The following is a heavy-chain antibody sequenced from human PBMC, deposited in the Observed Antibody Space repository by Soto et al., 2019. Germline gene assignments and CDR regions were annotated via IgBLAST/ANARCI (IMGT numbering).Heavy chain of an antibody. D-gene: IGHD2-21*02. Sequence: SETLSLTCTVSGGSISSGGYYWSWIRQHPGKGLEWIGYIYYSGSTYYNPSLKSRVTISVDTSKNQFSLKLSSVTAADTAVYYCATQTAYCGGDCYYGEDYYYGMDVWGQGTKVTVSS. CDR3: ATQTAYCGGDCYYGEDYYYGMDV. J-gene: IGHJ6*02. CDR2: IYYSGST. V-gene: IGHV4-31*03. CDR1: GGSISSGGYY.